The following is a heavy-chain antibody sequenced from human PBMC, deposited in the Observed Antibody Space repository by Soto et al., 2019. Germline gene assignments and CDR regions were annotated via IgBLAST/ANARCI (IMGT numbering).Heavy chain of an antibody. CDR1: GYTFTGYA. CDR2: INACNGNT. Sequence: ASVKVSCKASGYTFTGYAMHWVRQAPGQRLEWMGWINACNGNTNYSQKFQGRVTMTRDTSTSTAYMELRSLRSDDTAVYYCARSSPPYVLRFLEWLPPGPWGQGTLVTV. D-gene: IGHD3-3*01. CDR3: ARSSPPYVLRFLEWLPPGP. J-gene: IGHJ5*02. V-gene: IGHV1-3*01.